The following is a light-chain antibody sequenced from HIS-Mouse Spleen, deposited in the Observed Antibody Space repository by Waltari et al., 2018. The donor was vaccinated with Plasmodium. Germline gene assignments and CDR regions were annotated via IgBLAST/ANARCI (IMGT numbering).Light chain of an antibody. CDR3: QSYDSSLSGWV. J-gene: IGLJ3*02. CDR1: SSDVGGYNH. Sequence: QSALTQPRPVSGSPGPSVTISCTGTSSDVGGYNHVPRYQQHPGKAPKLMIDDVSKRPSGVPDRFSGSKSGNTASLTISGLQAEDEADYYCQSYDSSLSGWVFGGGTKLTVL. V-gene: IGLV2-11*01. CDR2: DVS.